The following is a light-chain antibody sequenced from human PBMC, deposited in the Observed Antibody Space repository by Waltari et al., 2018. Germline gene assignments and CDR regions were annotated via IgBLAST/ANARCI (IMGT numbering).Light chain of an antibody. V-gene: IGKV1-39*01. Sequence: DIQMTHSPSSLSASVGDRVTITCRASQSVSIYLNWYQQKPGKAPKLLIYAASNLQSGVPSRFSGSGSGTDFTLTVSSLQPEDFASYFCQQSYTIPLTFGGGTKVEI. CDR3: QQSYTIPLT. CDR1: QSVSIY. J-gene: IGKJ4*01. CDR2: AAS.